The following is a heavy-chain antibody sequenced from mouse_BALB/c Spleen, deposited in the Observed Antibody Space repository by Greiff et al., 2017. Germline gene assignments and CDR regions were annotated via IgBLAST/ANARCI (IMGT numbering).Heavy chain of an antibody. CDR3: ASHPYYYAMDY. J-gene: IGHJ4*01. CDR1: GYTFSSYW. CDR2: ILPGSGST. Sequence: VQLQQSGAELMKPGASVKISCKATGYTFSSYWIEWVKQRPGHGLEWIGEILPGSGSTNYNEKFKGKATFTADTSSNTAYMQLSSLTSEDSAVYYCASHPYYYAMDYWGQGTSVTVSS. V-gene: IGHV1-9*01.